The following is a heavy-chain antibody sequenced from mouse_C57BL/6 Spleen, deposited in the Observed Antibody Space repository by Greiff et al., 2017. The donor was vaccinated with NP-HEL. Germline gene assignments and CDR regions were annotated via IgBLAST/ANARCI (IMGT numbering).Heavy chain of an antibody. J-gene: IGHJ1*03. CDR2: IWTGGGT. D-gene: IGHD1-1*01. V-gene: IGHV2-9-1*01. CDR3: ARTPGYGSSLWYFDV. CDR1: GFSLTSYA. Sequence: VKLMESGPGLVAPSQSLSITCTVSGFSLTSYAISWVRQPPGKGLEWLGVIWTGGGTNYNSALKSRLSISKDNSKSQVFLKMNSLQTDDTARYYCARTPGYGSSLWYFDVWGTGTTVTVSS.